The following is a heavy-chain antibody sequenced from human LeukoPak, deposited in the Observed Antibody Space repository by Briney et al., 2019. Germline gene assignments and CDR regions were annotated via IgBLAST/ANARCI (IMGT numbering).Heavy chain of an antibody. V-gene: IGHV3-23*01. D-gene: IGHD6-6*01. CDR2: ISISGENT. CDR3: ARLISTSSSRFSDY. Sequence: GGSLRLACAASGFTFSSYAMGWVRQAPGKGLEWVSAISISGENTYYADSVKRRFTISRDTYRNTLYLQMHSLRAEDTAVYYCARLISTSSSRFSDYWGQGTLVTVSS. J-gene: IGHJ4*02. CDR1: GFTFSSYA.